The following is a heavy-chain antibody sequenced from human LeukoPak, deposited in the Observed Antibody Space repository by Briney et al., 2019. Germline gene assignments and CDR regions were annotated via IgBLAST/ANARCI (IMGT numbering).Heavy chain of an antibody. CDR3: ARDRYCSSTSCYNRDYYYGMDV. Sequence: ASVKVSCKASGDTFTSYGISWVRQAPGQGLEWMGWISAYNGNTNYAQKLQGRVTMTTDTSTSTAYMELRSLRSDDTAVYYCARDRYCSSTSCYNRDYYYGMDVWGQGTTVTVSS. D-gene: IGHD2-2*02. J-gene: IGHJ6*02. V-gene: IGHV1-18*01. CDR2: ISAYNGNT. CDR1: GDTFTSYG.